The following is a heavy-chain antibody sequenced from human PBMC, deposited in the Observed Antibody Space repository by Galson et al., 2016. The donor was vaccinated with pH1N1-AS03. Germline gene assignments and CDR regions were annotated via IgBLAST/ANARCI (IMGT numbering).Heavy chain of an antibody. CDR3: ARDRYFSGWNYEGWFDP. Sequence: LSLTCSVSGGSINDHYWSWIRQPPGKGLEWVACVHSSGATNYNPSLKGRVTISIDTSKNQVSLKLSSVTAADTAVYYCARDRYFSGWNYEGWFDPWGPGTLVTVSS. J-gene: IGHJ5*02. CDR1: GGSINDHY. CDR2: VHSSGAT. D-gene: IGHD1-7*01. V-gene: IGHV4-59*11.